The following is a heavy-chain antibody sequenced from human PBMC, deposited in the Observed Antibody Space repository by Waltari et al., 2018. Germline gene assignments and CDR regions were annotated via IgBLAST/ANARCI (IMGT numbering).Heavy chain of an antibody. D-gene: IGHD3-22*01. CDR2: IIPNCGTA. V-gene: IGHV1-69*12. CDR1: GGTFSSYA. Sequence: QVQLVQSGAEVKKPGSSVKVSCKASGGTFSSYAISWVRQAPGQGLEWMGGIIPNCGTANYAQKFQGRVTITADESTSTAYMELSSLRSEYTAVYYCARREYYYDSSGYYRYNWFDPWGQGTLVTVSS. J-gene: IGHJ5*02. CDR3: ARREYYYDSSGYYRYNWFDP.